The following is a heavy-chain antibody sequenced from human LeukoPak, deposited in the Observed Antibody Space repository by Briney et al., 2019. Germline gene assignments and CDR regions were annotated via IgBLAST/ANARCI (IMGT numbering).Heavy chain of an antibody. Sequence: SETLSLTCTVSGGSVSSYYWYWIRQSAGKGLEWIGRIYNSGGTNYNPSLMSRATVSLDTSKNQFSLKLSSVTAADTAIYYFARGGSHGQFRSGHDAFDFWGQGTMVTVSS. V-gene: IGHV4-4*07. CDR1: GGSVSSYY. D-gene: IGHD3-3*02. CDR3: ARGGSHGQFRSGHDAFDF. CDR2: IYNSGGT. J-gene: IGHJ3*01.